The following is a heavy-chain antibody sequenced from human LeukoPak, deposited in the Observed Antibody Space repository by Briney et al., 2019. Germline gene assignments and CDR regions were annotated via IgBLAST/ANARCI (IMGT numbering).Heavy chain of an antibody. J-gene: IGHJ5*02. D-gene: IGHD1-26*01. CDR3: ARDNSVGDNAWWFDP. Sequence: ASVKVSCKVSGYTLTELSMHWVRQAPGQGLEWMGIINPTGGSTGYAQKFQGRVTMTRDMSTSTDYMELSSLRSEDTAIYYCARDNSVGDNAWWFDPWGQGTLVTVSS. CDR2: INPTGGST. V-gene: IGHV1-46*01. CDR1: GYTLTELS.